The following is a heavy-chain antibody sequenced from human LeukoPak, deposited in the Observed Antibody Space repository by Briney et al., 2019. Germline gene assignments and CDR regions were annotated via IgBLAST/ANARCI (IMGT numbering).Heavy chain of an antibody. J-gene: IGHJ4*02. V-gene: IGHV3-23*01. D-gene: IGHD6-19*01. CDR2: IWGSGGRS. CDR1: GFTFSTFA. CDR3: AKSIWRDQWLAFDY. Sequence: QPGGSLRLSCAASGFTFSTFAMSWVRQAPGKGLEWVSAIWGSGGRSYYADSVKGRFTISRDNSKNTLSLQVNSLRAEDTAVYFCAKSIWRDQWLAFDYWGQGTLVTVSS.